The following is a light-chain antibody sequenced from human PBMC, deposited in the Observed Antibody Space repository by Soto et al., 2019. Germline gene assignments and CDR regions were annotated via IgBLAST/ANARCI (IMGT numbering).Light chain of an antibody. CDR2: GAS. CDR1: QSVSSSY. Sequence: EIVLTQSPGTLSLSPGERATLSCRARQSVSSSYLAWYQQKPGQAPRLLIYGASSRATGIPDRFSGSGSGTDFPLTISRLEPEDFAVYYCQQYGSSPPWTFGQGTKVESK. V-gene: IGKV3-20*01. CDR3: QQYGSSPPWT. J-gene: IGKJ1*01.